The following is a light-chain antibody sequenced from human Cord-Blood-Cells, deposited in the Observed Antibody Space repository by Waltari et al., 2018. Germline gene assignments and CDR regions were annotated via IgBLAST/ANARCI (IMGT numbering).Light chain of an antibody. CDR3: QQYGSSLLT. J-gene: IGKJ4*01. CDR1: QGISSY. V-gene: IGKV1-9*01. CDR2: AAS. Sequence: DIQLTQSPSFLSASVGDRVTITCRASQGISSYLALYQQKPGKAPKLLIYAASTLQSGVPSRFSGSGSGTEFTLTISSLQPEDFATYYCQQYGSSLLTFGGGTKVEIK.